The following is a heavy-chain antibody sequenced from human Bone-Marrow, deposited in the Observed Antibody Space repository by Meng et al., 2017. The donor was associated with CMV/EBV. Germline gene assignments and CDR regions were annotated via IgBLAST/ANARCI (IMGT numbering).Heavy chain of an antibody. D-gene: IGHD5-18*01. Sequence: SETLSLTCTVSGGSISSSSYYWGWIRQPPGKGLEWIGSMYYSGSTYYNPSLKSRVTISVDTSKTQFSLKLSSVSAAETAVYYCARGYSYGYGMRYWGQGTLVTVSS. J-gene: IGHJ4*02. CDR1: GGSISSSSYY. V-gene: IGHV4-39*07. CDR2: MYYSGST. CDR3: ARGYSYGYGMRY.